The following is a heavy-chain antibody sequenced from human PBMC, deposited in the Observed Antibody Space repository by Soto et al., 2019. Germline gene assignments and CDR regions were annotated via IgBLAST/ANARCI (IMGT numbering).Heavy chain of an antibody. D-gene: IGHD3-16*01. CDR1: GFTFSSYW. V-gene: IGHV3-74*01. Sequence: EVQLVESGGGSVQPGGSLRLSCAASGFTFSSYWMHWVRQAPGKGLVWVSRIKSDGSGTYYADSVKGRLTVSRDNAKNTMELEMNRLRVEDTAVYYCDRGGGDYFGGNGYPGQNWGQGTLVTVSS. J-gene: IGHJ4*02. CDR3: DRGGGDYFGGNGYPGQN. CDR2: IKSDGSGT.